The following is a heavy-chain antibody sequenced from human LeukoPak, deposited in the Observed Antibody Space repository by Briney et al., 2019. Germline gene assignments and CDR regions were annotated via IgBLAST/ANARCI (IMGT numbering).Heavy chain of an antibody. V-gene: IGHV4-30-4*08. CDR3: ASGYSYGKIDY. CDR1: GGSISSGDYY. CDR2: IYYSGST. Sequence: SETLSLTCTVSGGSISSGDYYWSWIRQPPGKGLEWIGYIYYSGSTYYNPSLKSRVNISVDTSKNQYALQASDLTAADTAVYYCASGYSYGKIDYWGQGTLVTVSS. D-gene: IGHD5-18*01. J-gene: IGHJ4*02.